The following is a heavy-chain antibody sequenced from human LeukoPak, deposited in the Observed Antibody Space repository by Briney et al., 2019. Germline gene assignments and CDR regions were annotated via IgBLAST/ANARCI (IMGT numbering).Heavy chain of an antibody. Sequence: SVKVSCKASGGTFSSYAISWVRQAPGQGLELMGGIIPIFGTANYAQKFQGRVTITADESTSTAYMELSSLRSEDTAVYFCAGGGLRYFDWPPWGDAFDIWGQGTMVTVSS. CDR3: AGGGLRYFDWPPWGDAFDI. V-gene: IGHV1-69*13. CDR1: GGTFSSYA. CDR2: IIPIFGTA. J-gene: IGHJ3*02. D-gene: IGHD3-9*01.